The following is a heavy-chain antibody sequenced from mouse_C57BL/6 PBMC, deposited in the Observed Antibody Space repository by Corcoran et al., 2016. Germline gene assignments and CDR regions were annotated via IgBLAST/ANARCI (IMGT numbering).Heavy chain of an antibody. CDR1: GYTFTDYN. J-gene: IGHJ4*01. Sequence: EVQLQQSGPELVKPGASVKIPCKASGYTFTDYNMDWVKQSHGKSLEWIGDINPNNGGTIYNQKFKGKATLTVDKSSSTAYMELRSLTSEDTAVYYCARGDSSGYNYAMDYWGQGTSVTVSS. CDR2: INPNNGGT. D-gene: IGHD3-2*02. CDR3: ARGDSSGYNYAMDY. V-gene: IGHV1-18*01.